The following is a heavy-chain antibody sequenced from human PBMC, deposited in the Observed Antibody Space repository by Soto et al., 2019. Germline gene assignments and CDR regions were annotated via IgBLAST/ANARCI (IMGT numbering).Heavy chain of an antibody. J-gene: IGHJ6*02. D-gene: IGHD5-18*01. CDR1: GGTFSSFA. CDR2: IIPIFGTA. V-gene: IGHV1-69*13. Sequence: GASVKVSCKASGGTFSSFAISWVRQAPGQGLEWMGGIIPIFGTANYAQKFQGRVTITADESTSTAYMELSSLRSEDTAVYYCALDNRAMVMDYYSGMDVWGQGTTVAVP. CDR3: ALDNRAMVMDYYSGMDV.